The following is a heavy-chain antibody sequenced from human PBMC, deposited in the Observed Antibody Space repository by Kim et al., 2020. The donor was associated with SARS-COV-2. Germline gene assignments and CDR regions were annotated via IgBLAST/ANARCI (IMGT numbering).Heavy chain of an antibody. CDR3: ARDQYSSSWYGSRYYYGMDV. Sequence: GGSLRLFCAASGFTFSSYAMHWVRQAPGKGLEWVAVISYDGSNKYYADSVKGRFTISRDNSKNTLYLQMNSLRAEDTAVYYCARDQYSSSWYGSRYYYGMDVGGQGTTVTVSS. CDR2: ISYDGSNK. CDR1: GFTFSSYA. J-gene: IGHJ6*02. D-gene: IGHD6-13*01. V-gene: IGHV3-30*04.